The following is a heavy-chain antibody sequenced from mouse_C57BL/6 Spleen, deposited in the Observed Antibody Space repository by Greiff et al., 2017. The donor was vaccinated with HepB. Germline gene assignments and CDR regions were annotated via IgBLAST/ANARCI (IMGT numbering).Heavy chain of an antibody. CDR2: INPNNGGT. Sequence: VQLQQSGPELVKPGASVKISCKASGYTFTDYYMNWVKQSHGKSLEWIGDINPNNGGTSYNQKFKGKATLTVDKSSSTAYMELRSLTSEDSAVYYCARKAYYYGSSHFDYWGQGTTLTVSS. J-gene: IGHJ2*01. CDR1: GYTFTDYY. D-gene: IGHD1-1*01. V-gene: IGHV1-26*01. CDR3: ARKAYYYGSSHFDY.